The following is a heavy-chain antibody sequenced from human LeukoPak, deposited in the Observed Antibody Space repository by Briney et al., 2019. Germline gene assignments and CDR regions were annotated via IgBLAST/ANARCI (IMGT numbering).Heavy chain of an antibody. CDR1: GFTFSSYE. D-gene: IGHD6-13*01. CDR2: ISSSGSTI. J-gene: IGHJ5*02. CDR3: ARGGSSWYNWFDP. V-gene: IGHV3-48*03. Sequence: PGGSLRLSCAASGFTFSSYEMNWVRQAPGKGLEWVSYISSSGSTIYYADSVKGRFTISKDNAKNSLYLQMNSLRAEDTAVYYCARGGSSWYNWFDPWGHGTLVTVSS.